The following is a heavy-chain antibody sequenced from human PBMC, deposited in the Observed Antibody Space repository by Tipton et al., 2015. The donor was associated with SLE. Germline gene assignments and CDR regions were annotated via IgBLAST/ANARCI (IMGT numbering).Heavy chain of an antibody. CDR2: IKEDGSEK. V-gene: IGHV3-7*01. D-gene: IGHD3-22*01. Sequence: SLRLSCAASGFTFSSSWMNWVRLAPGKGLEWVANIKEDGSEKHYVDSVKDRLTISRDNAKNSLYLQTNSLRDEDTAVYYCAKARAWFTMIVVALDYWGQGTLVTVSS. CDR3: AKARAWFTMIVVALDY. CDR1: GFTFSSSW. J-gene: IGHJ4*02.